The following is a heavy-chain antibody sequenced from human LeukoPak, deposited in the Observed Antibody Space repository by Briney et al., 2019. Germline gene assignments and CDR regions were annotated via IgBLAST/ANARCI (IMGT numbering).Heavy chain of an antibody. J-gene: IGHJ4*02. V-gene: IGHV3-21*01. CDR1: GFTFSSYS. CDR2: ISSSSSYI. CDR3: ASWAGNTQSDSWSGPFDY. Sequence: GGSLRLSCAASGFTFSSYSMNWVRQAPGKGLEWVSSISSSSSYIYYADSVKGRFTISRDNAKNSLYLQTSSLRVEDTAVYYCASWAGNTQSDSWSGPFDYWGEGSLVTVPS. D-gene: IGHD3-3*01.